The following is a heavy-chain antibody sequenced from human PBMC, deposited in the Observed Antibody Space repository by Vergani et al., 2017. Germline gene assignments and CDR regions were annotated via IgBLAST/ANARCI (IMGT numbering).Heavy chain of an antibody. V-gene: IGHV3-30*18. CDR1: GFTFSSYG. J-gene: IGHJ3*02. Sequence: QVQLVESGGGVVQPGRSLRLSCAASGFTFSSYGMHWVRQAPGKGLEWVAVISYDGSNKYYADSVKGRFTISIDNSKNTLYLQMNSLRAEDTAVYYCAKDDSSSWYSPFDIWGQGTMVTVSS. D-gene: IGHD6-13*01. CDR3: AKDDSSSWYSPFDI. CDR2: ISYDGSNK.